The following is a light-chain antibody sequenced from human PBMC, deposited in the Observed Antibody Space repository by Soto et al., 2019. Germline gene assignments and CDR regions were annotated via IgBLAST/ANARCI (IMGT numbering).Light chain of an antibody. Sequence: EIVLTQSPGTLSVSPGEGAILSCRASQRVSSTFLAWYQQKPGQAPRLLIYGASTRATGIPDRFSGSGSGTDFTLTISRLEPEDSAVYYCQHYNSYSEAFGQGTKVELK. J-gene: IGKJ1*01. CDR3: QHYNSYSEA. V-gene: IGKV3-20*01. CDR2: GAS. CDR1: QRVSSTF.